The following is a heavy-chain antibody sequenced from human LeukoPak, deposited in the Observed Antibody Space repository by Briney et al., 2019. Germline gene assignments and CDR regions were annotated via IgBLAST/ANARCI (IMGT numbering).Heavy chain of an antibody. CDR1: GGSLSSGSYY. CDR3: ARAPFGDFDY. J-gene: IGHJ4*02. CDR2: IYYSGST. V-gene: IGHV4-39*01. D-gene: IGHD3-10*01. Sequence: KSSETLSLTCSVSGGSLSSGSYYWGWIRQPPGKGLEWIGSIYYSGSTHYNPSLKSRVTISIDTSKNQFSLKVSSVTAADTAVYYCARAPFGDFDYWGQGTLVTVSS.